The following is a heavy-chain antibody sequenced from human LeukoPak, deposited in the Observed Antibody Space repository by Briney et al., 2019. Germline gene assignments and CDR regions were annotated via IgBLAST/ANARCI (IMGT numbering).Heavy chain of an antibody. Sequence: SVKVSCKASGGTFSSYAISWVRQAPGQGLEWMGGIIPIFGTANYAQKFQGRVTITADESTSTAYMELSSLRSEDTAVYYCARGHYYDSSGYYSYYYYGMDVWGQGTTVTVSS. CDR1: GGTFSSYA. J-gene: IGHJ6*02. CDR2: IIPIFGTA. CDR3: ARGHYYDSSGYYSYYYYGMDV. V-gene: IGHV1-69*13. D-gene: IGHD3-22*01.